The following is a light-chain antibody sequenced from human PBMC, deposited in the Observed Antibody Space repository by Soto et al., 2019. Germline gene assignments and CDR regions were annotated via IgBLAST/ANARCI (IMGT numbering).Light chain of an antibody. CDR3: QQSYSTPLA. Sequence: IQRTQSPSSLSASVGDRVTITCRASQSINRYLNWYQQKPGKAPKLLIYAASSLQSGVPSRFSGSGSGTDFTLTISRLQPEDFATYYCQQSYSTPLAFGGGTKVDI. J-gene: IGKJ4*01. V-gene: IGKV1-39*01. CDR2: AAS. CDR1: QSINRY.